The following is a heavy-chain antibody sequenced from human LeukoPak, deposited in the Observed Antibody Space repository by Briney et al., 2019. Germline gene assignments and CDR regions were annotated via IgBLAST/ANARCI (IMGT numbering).Heavy chain of an antibody. CDR2: LNPNSGGT. J-gene: IGHJ4*02. Sequence: ASVKVSCKASGYTFTGYYMHWVRQAPGQGLEWMGWLNPNSGGTNCAQKYQGRVTMTWDTSISTAYMELSSLRSDDTAVYFCARGRYGLLLDFDYWGQGTQVTVSS. V-gene: IGHV1-2*02. D-gene: IGHD2-15*01. CDR3: ARGRYGLLLDFDY. CDR1: GYTFTGYY.